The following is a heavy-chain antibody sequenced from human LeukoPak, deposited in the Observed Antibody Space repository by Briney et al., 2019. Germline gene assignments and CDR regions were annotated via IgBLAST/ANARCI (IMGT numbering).Heavy chain of an antibody. D-gene: IGHD7-27*01. V-gene: IGHV1-18*01. CDR3: AREENWVSYYFDC. CDR1: GYSFTAYG. CDR2: INPNNGAT. J-gene: IGHJ4*02. Sequence: ASVKVSCKPSGYSFTAYGISWVRQAPGQGLEWMGWINPNNGATNYAQKLQGRVTMTTDTSTSTAYLELRSLRSDDTAIYYCAREENWVSYYFDCWGQGSLVTVSS.